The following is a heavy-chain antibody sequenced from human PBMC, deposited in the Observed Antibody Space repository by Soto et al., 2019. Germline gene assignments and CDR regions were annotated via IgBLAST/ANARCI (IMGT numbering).Heavy chain of an antibody. J-gene: IGHJ4*02. Sequence: DVQLVESGGGLIQPGGSLRLSCAVSGFSVSSKYMSWVHQAAGKGLEWVSVIYAGSITFYADSVKGRFTISRDDSKNSLYLQMNSLRAEDTAVYYCARIPYDNSGTIFDYWGQGTQVTVSS. CDR1: GFSVSSKY. D-gene: IGHD3-22*01. CDR2: IYAGSIT. CDR3: ARIPYDNSGTIFDY. V-gene: IGHV3-53*01.